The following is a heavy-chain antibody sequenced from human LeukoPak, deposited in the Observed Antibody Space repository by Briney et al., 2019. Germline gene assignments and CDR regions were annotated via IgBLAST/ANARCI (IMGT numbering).Heavy chain of an antibody. V-gene: IGHV1-18*01. D-gene: IGHD6-19*01. CDR2: ISAYNGNT. J-gene: IGHJ3*02. CDR1: GYTFTNYA. Sequence: GASVKVSCKASGYTFTNYAIQWVRQAPGQRLEWMGWISAYNGNTNYAQKLQGRVTMTTDTSTSTAYMELRSLRSDDTAVYYCARVQAVAPRRNAFDIWGQGTMVTVSS. CDR3: ARVQAVAPRRNAFDI.